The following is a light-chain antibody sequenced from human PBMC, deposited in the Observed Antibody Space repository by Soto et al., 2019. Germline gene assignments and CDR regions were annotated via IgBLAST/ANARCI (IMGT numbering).Light chain of an antibody. CDR1: QSVSSN. Sequence: EIVMTQSPATLSVSPGERATLSCRASQSVSSNLAWYQQKPGQAPRLVIFDIRNRATGIPDRFSGSGSGTDCTLTISRLEPEDFAVYYCQLYSNWPLTFGQGTRLEIK. CDR2: DIR. J-gene: IGKJ5*01. V-gene: IGKV3D-15*01. CDR3: QLYSNWPLT.